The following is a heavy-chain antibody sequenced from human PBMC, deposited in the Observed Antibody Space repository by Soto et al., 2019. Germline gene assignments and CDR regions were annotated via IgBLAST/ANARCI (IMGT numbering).Heavy chain of an antibody. J-gene: IGHJ4*02. CDR2: ISSSPNYK. D-gene: IGHD6-13*01. CDR1: GFTFRSYS. CDR3: ARYDGSSWSQTDY. Sequence: GGSLRLSCAASGFTFRSYSMNWVRQAPGKGLEWVSSISSSPNYKYYADSVKGRFTISRDNAKNSLYLQMNSLRAEDTAIYYCARYDGSSWSQTDYWGQGTLVTVSS. V-gene: IGHV3-21*01.